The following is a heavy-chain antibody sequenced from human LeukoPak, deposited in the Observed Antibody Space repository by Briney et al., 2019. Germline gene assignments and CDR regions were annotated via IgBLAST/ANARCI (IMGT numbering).Heavy chain of an antibody. V-gene: IGHV4-34*01. CDR2: INHSGST. J-gene: IGHJ3*02. CDR1: GGSFSGYY. CDR3: ARGPYSYDSSGAFDI. Sequence: SSETLSLTCAVYGGSFSGYYWSWIRQPPGKGLEWIGEINHSGSTNYNPSLKSRVTISVDTSKNQFALKLSSVTAADTAVYYCARGPYSYDSSGAFDIWGQGTMVTVSS. D-gene: IGHD3-22*01.